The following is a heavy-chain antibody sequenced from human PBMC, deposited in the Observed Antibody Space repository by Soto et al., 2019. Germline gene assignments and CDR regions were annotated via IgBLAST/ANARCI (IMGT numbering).Heavy chain of an antibody. V-gene: IGHV3-30*03. CDR1: GFAFSKYD. CDR2: ISYDVTKQ. Sequence: QVKLVESGGRVVQPGGSLRLSCAASGFAFSKYDMHWVRQAPGKGLEWVAGISYDVTKQNYGDFPKGRFTISRDNFKNTLVLEANSLTREDTAVYYCGREVKTTFGPETSSGHFDSWGQGTLRTVSS. D-gene: IGHD3-3*01. J-gene: IGHJ4*02. CDR3: GREVKTTFGPETSSGHFDS.